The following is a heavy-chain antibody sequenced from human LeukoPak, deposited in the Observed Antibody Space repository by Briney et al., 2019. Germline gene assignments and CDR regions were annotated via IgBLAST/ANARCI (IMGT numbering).Heavy chain of an antibody. D-gene: IGHD2-2*01. CDR3: ARDQGDAIVVVPSGSGWFDP. Sequence: ASVKVSCKASGGTFSSYDISWVRQAPGQGLEWMGGIIPIFGTANYAQKFQGRVTITADESTSTAYMELSSLRSEDTAVYYCARDQGDAIVVVPSGSGWFDPWGQGTLVTVSS. J-gene: IGHJ5*02. V-gene: IGHV1-69*01. CDR1: GGTFSSYD. CDR2: IIPIFGTA.